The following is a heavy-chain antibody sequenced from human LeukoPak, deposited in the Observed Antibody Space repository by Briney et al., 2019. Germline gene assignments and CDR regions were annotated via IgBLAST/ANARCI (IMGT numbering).Heavy chain of an antibody. Sequence: SETLSLSCTVSGNSISSGYYWGWIRQPPGKGLEWIGSIYHSGSTFDNPSLKSRVTISVDTSMSQFSLRLSSVTAADTAVYYCARITGSFYFYYYMDVWGKGTTVTVSS. CDR3: ARITGSFYFYYYMDV. CDR2: IYHSGST. J-gene: IGHJ6*03. D-gene: IGHD1-26*01. CDR1: GNSISSGYY. V-gene: IGHV4-38-2*02.